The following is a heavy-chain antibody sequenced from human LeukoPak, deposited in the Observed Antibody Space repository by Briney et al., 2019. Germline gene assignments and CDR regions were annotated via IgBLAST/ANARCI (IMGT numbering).Heavy chain of an antibody. CDR1: GFTFSSYG. CDR3: AKDFSVYNYDSRVLDY. V-gene: IGHV3-30*02. J-gene: IGHJ4*02. CDR2: IRYDGSNK. D-gene: IGHD3-22*01. Sequence: GGSLRLSCAASGFTFSSYGIHWVRQAPGKGLEWVAFIRYDGSNKYYADSVKGRFTISRDNSKNTLYLQMNRLRAEDTAVYYCAKDFSVYNYDSRVLDYWGQGTLVTASS.